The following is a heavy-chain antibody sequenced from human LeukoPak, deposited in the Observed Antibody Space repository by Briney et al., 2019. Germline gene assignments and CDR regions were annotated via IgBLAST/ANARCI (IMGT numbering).Heavy chain of an antibody. J-gene: IGHJ6*02. CDR1: GGSFNSDNYY. D-gene: IGHD3-10*01. V-gene: IGHV4-31*03. Sequence: SETLSLTCTVSGGSFNSDNYYWSWIRQHPGKGLEWIGYIYYSGSTYYNPSLQSRVSISVDPSKNQFSLMLSSVTAADTAVYYCARGFGTISYYYGMDVWGQGTTVTVSS. CDR3: ARGFGTISYYYGMDV. CDR2: IYYSGST.